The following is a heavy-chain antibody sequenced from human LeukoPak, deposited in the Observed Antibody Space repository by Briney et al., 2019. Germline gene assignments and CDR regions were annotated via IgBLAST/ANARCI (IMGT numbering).Heavy chain of an antibody. V-gene: IGHV4-59*01. J-gene: IGHJ2*01. D-gene: IGHD6-13*01. CDR2: IFYNGNT. CDR1: GASFSSYY. CDR3: ARRGPTYSSSWYFDL. Sequence: SETLSLTCTVSGASFSSYYWSWLRQPPGKGLEWIAYIFYNGNTKYNPSLKSRVTISVDTSKTQFSLKLSSVTAADTAVYYCARRGPTYSSSWYFDLWGRGTLVTVSS.